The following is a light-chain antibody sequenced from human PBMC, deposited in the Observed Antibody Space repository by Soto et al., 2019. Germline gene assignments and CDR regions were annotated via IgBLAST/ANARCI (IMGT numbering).Light chain of an antibody. V-gene: IGKV3-20*01. CDR3: QLYGNSRT. CDR2: GAS. CDR1: KSVSNY. J-gene: IGKJ1*01. Sequence: EVVLTQSPGTLSLSPGERATLACRASKSVSNYVAWYQQKSGQPPRLLIYGASSRATGIPDRFSGSGSGTDFTLTITRLEPEDFAVYYCQLYGNSRTFGQGTKVDIK.